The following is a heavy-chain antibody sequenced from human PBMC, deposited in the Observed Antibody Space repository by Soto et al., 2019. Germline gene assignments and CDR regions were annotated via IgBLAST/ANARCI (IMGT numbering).Heavy chain of an antibody. V-gene: IGHV4-31*03. CDR2: IYYSGTT. CDR3: AREEGAVTTGGYYYYYGVDV. Sequence: QVQLQESGPGLVKPSQTLALTCTVSGGSISSGGYYWSWICQHPGKGLEWIGYIYYSGTTNYNPSLKSRVTISIDTSKNQFSLDLTSVTAADTAVYYCAREEGAVTTGGYYYYYGVDVWGQGTTVTVSS. D-gene: IGHD4-17*01. CDR1: GGSISSGGYY. J-gene: IGHJ6*02.